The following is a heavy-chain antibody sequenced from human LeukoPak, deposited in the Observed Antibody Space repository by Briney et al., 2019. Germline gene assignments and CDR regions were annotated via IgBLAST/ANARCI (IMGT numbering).Heavy chain of an antibody. V-gene: IGHV1-2*02. CDR1: GYTFTGYY. J-gene: IGHJ4*02. D-gene: IGHD6-13*01. CDR3: ARGLIAAAGTVSY. CDR2: INPNSGGT. Sequence: ASVKVSCKASGYTFTGYYMHWVRQAPGQGLEWAGWINPNSGGTNYAQKFQGRVTMTRDTSISTAYMELSRLRSDDTAVYYCARGLIAAAGTVSYWGQGTLVTVSS.